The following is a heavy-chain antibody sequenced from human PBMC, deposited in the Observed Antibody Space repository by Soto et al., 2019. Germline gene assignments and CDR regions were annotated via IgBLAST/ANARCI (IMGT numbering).Heavy chain of an antibody. D-gene: IGHD6-19*01. Sequence: EVQLVESGGGLVKTGGSLRLSCAASGFTFSSYSMNWVRQAPGKGLEWVSSISSSSSYIYYADSVKGRFTISRDNAKNSLYLQMNSLRAEDTAVYYCARDQSSGWYYYYGMDVWGQGTTVTVSS. V-gene: IGHV3-21*01. CDR1: GFTFSSYS. J-gene: IGHJ6*02. CDR3: ARDQSSGWYYYYGMDV. CDR2: ISSSSSYI.